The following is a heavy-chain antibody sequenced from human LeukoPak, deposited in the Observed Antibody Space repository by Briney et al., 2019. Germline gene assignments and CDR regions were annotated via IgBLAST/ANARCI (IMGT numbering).Heavy chain of an antibody. CDR3: AKTRVGATKRLDY. CDR2: IRYDGSNK. V-gene: IGHV3-30*02. D-gene: IGHD1-26*01. J-gene: IGHJ4*02. CDR1: GFTISSGA. Sequence: GGSLRLSCAASGFTISSGAMSWVRQAPGKGLEWVAFIRYDGSNKYYADSVKGRFTISRDNSKNTLYLQMNNLRAEDTAVYYCAKTRVGATKRLDYWGQGTLVTVSS.